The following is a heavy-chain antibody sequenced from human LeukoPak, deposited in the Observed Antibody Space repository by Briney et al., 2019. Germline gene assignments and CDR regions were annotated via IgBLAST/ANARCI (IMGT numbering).Heavy chain of an antibody. Sequence: ASVKVSCKXSGYTLTELSMHWVRQAPGKGLGWMGGLDPEDGETIYAQKFQGRVTMTEDTSTDTAYMELSSLGSEDTAVYYCATDYCGGDCYLGVFDYWGPGTLVTVSS. CDR3: ATDYCGGDCYLGVFDY. D-gene: IGHD2-21*01. CDR1: GYTLTELS. CDR2: LDPEDGET. J-gene: IGHJ4*02. V-gene: IGHV1-24*01.